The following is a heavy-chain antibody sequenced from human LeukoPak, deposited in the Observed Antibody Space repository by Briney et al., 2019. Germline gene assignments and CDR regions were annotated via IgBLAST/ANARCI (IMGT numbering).Heavy chain of an antibody. J-gene: IGHJ4*02. CDR2: INHSGST. D-gene: IGHD7-27*01. CDR1: GGSFSGYY. Sequence: PSETLSLTCAVYGGSFSGYYWSWIRQPPGKGLEWIGEINHSGSTNYNPPLKSRVTISVDTSKNQFSLKLSSVTAADTAVYYCARGRLGVVDYWGQGTLVTVSS. V-gene: IGHV4-34*01. CDR3: ARGRLGVVDY.